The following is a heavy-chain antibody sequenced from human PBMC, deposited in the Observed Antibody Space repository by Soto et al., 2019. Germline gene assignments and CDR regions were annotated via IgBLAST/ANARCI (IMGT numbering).Heavy chain of an antibody. CDR3: VRMFYYSTRSWVA. Sequence: QVQLVQSGAEVKKPGASVKVSCKASGYTFTSYDINWVRQATGQGLEWMGWVNPNNGHTGYAQKFQGRVTMTRNTSISTGYMELDSLRSEDTAVYYCVRMFYYSTRSWVAWGQGTLVTVSS. CDR2: VNPNNGHT. V-gene: IGHV1-8*01. J-gene: IGHJ4*02. CDR1: GYTFTSYD. D-gene: IGHD3-10*01.